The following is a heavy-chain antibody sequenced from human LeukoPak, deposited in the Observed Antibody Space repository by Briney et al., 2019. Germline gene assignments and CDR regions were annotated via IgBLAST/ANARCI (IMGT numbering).Heavy chain of an antibody. CDR3: TRGDKYTYYFDY. V-gene: IGHV4-59*01. Sequence: PSETLSLTCAVYGGSFSGYYWSWIRQPPGKGLEWIGYIYYSGSTNYNPSLKSRVTISVDTSKNQFSLKLSSVTAADTAVYYCTRGDKYTYYFDYWGQGTLVTVSS. CDR2: IYYSGST. J-gene: IGHJ4*02. D-gene: IGHD1-1*01. CDR1: GGSFSGYY.